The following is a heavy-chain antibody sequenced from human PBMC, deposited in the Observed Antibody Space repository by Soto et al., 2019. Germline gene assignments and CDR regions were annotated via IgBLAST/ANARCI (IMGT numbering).Heavy chain of an antibody. CDR3: ARTRSFTLGFYYDGMDV. CDR2: IYPGDSDT. J-gene: IGHJ6*02. CDR1: GYSFASYW. V-gene: IGHV5-51*01. Sequence: HGESLKISCQGSGYSFASYWIGWVRQVPGKDLEWMGIIYPGDSDTRYSPSFQGQVTISADKSLRTAYLQWTGLKASDTALYYCARTRSFTLGFYYDGMDVWGQGTTVTVSS. D-gene: IGHD6-6*01.